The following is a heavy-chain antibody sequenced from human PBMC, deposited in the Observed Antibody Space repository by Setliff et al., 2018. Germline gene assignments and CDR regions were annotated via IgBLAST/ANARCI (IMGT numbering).Heavy chain of an antibody. J-gene: IGHJ4*02. V-gene: IGHV4-61*05. CDR1: GGSISGASIRSYY. CDR2: IYHDGNP. CDR3: TRGGERYHTAN. Sequence: PSETLSLTCTVSGGSISGASIRSYYWSWIRQPPGKGLEWIGFIYHDGNPKFNPSVNYNPSLKSRVTMSIDKSKNQFSLNLRSVTAADTAVYYCTRGGERYHTANWGQGLLVTVSS. D-gene: IGHD2-2*01.